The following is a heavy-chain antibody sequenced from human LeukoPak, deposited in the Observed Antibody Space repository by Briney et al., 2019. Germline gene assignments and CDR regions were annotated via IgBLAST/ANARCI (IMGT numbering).Heavy chain of an antibody. Sequence: SETLSLTCTVSGGSISSRSYYWGWIRQPPGKGLEWIGSIYYSGSTYYNPSLKSRVTISVDTSKNQFSLKLSSVTAADTAVYYCARDTSVSYFDYWGQGTLVTVSS. D-gene: IGHD5/OR15-5a*01. CDR2: IYYSGST. CDR1: GGSISSRSYY. V-gene: IGHV4-39*07. CDR3: ARDTSVSYFDY. J-gene: IGHJ4*02.